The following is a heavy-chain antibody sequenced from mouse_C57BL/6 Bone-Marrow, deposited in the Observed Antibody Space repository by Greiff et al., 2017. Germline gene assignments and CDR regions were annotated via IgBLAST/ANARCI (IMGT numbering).Heavy chain of an antibody. J-gene: IGHJ4*01. V-gene: IGHV2-9-1*01. CDR3: ARRGAGSPYYAMDY. D-gene: IGHD3-2*02. Sequence: VKLVESGPGLVAPSQSLSITCTVSGFSLTSYAISWVRQPPGKGLEWLGVIWTGGGTNYNSALKSRLSISKDNSKSQVFLKMNSLQTDDTARYYCARRGAGSPYYAMDYWGQGTSVTVSS. CDR1: GFSLTSYA. CDR2: IWTGGGT.